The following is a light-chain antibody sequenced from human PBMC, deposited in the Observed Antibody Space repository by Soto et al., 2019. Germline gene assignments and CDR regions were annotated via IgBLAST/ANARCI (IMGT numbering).Light chain of an antibody. CDR2: EVS. CDR1: SSDVGSYNL. V-gene: IGLV2-23*02. J-gene: IGLJ1*01. Sequence: LTQPASVSGSPGQSITISCTGTSSDVGSYNLVSWYQQHPGKAPKLMIYEVSKRPSGVSNRFSGSKSGNTASLTISGLQAEDEADYYCCSYAGSSTPFVFGTGTKVTVL. CDR3: CSYAGSSTPFV.